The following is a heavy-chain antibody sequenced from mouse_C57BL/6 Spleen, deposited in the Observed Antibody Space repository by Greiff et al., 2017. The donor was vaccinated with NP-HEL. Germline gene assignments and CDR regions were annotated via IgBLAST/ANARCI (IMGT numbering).Heavy chain of an antibody. J-gene: IGHJ1*03. CDR1: GFNIKDYY. CDR3: ARSIGSSYGYFDV. D-gene: IGHD1-1*01. Sequence: VQLQQSGAELVKPGASVKLSCTASGFNIKDYYMHWVKQRTEQGLEWIGRSDPEDGETKYAPKFQGKATITADTSSNTAYLQLSSLISEDTAVYYCARSIGSSYGYFDVWGTGTTVTVSS. V-gene: IGHV14-2*01. CDR2: SDPEDGET.